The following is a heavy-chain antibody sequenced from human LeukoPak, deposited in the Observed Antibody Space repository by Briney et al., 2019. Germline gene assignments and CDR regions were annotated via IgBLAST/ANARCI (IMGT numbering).Heavy chain of an antibody. CDR1: GFTFSSYG. CDR2: IRYDGSNK. D-gene: IGHD5-12*01. V-gene: IGHV3-30*02. CDR3: AKDDGGYSGCNDY. J-gene: IGHJ4*02. Sequence: HPGGSLRLSCAASGFTFSSYGMHWVRQAPGEGLEWVAFIRYDGSNKYYADSVKGRFTISRDNSKNTLYLQMNSLRAEDTAVYYCAKDDGGYSGCNDYWGQGTLVTVSS.